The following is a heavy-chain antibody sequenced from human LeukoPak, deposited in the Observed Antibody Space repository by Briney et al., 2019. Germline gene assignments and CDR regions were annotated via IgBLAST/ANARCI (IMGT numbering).Heavy chain of an antibody. D-gene: IGHD5-12*01. CDR1: GYTFTSYC. J-gene: IGHJ5*02. Sequence: ASVKVSCKASGYTFTSYCMHWVRQAPGQGLEWMGIINPSGGSTSYAQKFQGRVTMTRDTSTSTVYMELSSLRSEDTAVYYCARDLDVGYSGYDFSVEGNWFDPWGQGTLVTVSS. V-gene: IGHV1-46*01. CDR3: ARDLDVGYSGYDFSVEGNWFDP. CDR2: INPSGGST.